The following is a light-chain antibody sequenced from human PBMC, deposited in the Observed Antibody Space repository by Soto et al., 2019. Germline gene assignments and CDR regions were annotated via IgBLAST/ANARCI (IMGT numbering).Light chain of an antibody. J-gene: IGLJ2*01. CDR1: SSDVGSYDL. Sequence: QSVLTQPASVSGSPGQSITISCTGTSSDVGSYDLVSWYQHHPGKAPKLMIYEGSKRPSGVSNRFSGSKSGNTASLTISGLQAEDEAQYYCSSYAGSSTFVVFGGGTKVTVL. V-gene: IGLV2-23*01. CDR3: SSYAGSSTFVV. CDR2: EGS.